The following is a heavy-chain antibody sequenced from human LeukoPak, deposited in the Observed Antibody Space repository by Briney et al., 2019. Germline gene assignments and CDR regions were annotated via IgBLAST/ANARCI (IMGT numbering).Heavy chain of an antibody. V-gene: IGHV1-69*06. D-gene: IGHD2-2*01. J-gene: IGHJ6*03. CDR1: GGTFSSYA. CDR3: ARGSSYYYYYMDV. CDR2: IIPIFGTA. Sequence: ASVKVSCKASGGTFSSYAISWVRQAPGQGLEWMGRIIPIFGTANYAQKLQGRVTITADKSTSTAYMELSSLRSEDTAVYYCARGSSYYYYYMDVWGKGTTVTVSS.